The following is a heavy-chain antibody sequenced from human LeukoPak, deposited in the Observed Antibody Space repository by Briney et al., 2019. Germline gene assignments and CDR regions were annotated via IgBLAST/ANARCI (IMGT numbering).Heavy chain of an antibody. Sequence: SSQTLSPTCTVSGGSISSGGYYWSWIRQPPGKGLEWIGYIYHSGSTYYNPSLKSRVTISVDRSKNQFSLKLSSVTAADTAVYYCARGGSSSWSSDYWGQGTLVTVSS. V-gene: IGHV4-30-2*01. CDR3: ARGGSSSWSSDY. CDR2: IYHSGST. D-gene: IGHD6-13*01. J-gene: IGHJ4*02. CDR1: GGSISSGGYY.